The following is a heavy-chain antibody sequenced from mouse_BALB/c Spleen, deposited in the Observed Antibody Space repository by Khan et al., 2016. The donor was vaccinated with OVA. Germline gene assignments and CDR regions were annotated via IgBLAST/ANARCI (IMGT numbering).Heavy chain of an antibody. D-gene: IGHD4-1*01. CDR2: ITNSGST. CDR3: ASELGRYYAMDY. J-gene: IGHJ4*01. V-gene: IGHV3-2*02. Sequence: EVQLQESGPGLVKPSQSLSLTCTVTGYSITRDYAWNWIRQFPGNKLEWMGYITNSGSTNYNPSLKNRISITRDTSKNQFFLQLNSVTTEDTATYYCASELGRYYAMDYWGQGTSVTVSS. CDR1: GYSITRDYA.